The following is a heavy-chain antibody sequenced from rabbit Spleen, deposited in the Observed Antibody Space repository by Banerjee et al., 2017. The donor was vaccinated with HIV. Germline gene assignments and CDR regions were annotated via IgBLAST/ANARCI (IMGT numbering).Heavy chain of an antibody. D-gene: IGHD8-1*01. CDR3: ARDTGSSFSSYGMDL. CDR2: IDIGSRDFT. CDR1: GFSFSSGYD. Sequence: QEQLEESGGDLVKPEGSLTLTCTASGFSFSSGYDMCWVRQAPGKGLEWIACIDIGSRDFTYYASWAKGRFTISKSSSTTVTLQMTSLTVADTGTYFCARDTGSSFSSYGMDLWGPGTLVTVS. J-gene: IGHJ6*01. V-gene: IGHV1S45*01.